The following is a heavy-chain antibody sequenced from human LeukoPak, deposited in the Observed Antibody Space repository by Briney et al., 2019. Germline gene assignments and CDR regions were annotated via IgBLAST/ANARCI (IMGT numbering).Heavy chain of an antibody. CDR2: ISSSGSTK. D-gene: IGHD3-22*01. CDR1: GFTFSDYY. Sequence: GGSLRLSCAASGFTFSDYYMSWIRQAPGEGLEWVSYISSSGSTKYSADSVKGRFTISRDNAKNSLFLQMKSLRAEDTAVYYCARTRKNYYDSSGLFDYWGQGTLVTVSS. V-gene: IGHV3-11*01. CDR3: ARTRKNYYDSSGLFDY. J-gene: IGHJ4*02.